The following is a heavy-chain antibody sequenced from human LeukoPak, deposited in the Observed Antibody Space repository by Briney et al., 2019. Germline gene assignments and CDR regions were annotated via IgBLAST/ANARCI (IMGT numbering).Heavy chain of an antibody. Sequence: SETLSLTCTVSGGSISSGGYYWSWIRQHPGKGLEWIGYIYYSGSTNYNPSLKSRVTMSVDTSKNQFSLKLSSVTAADTAVYYCARVSYGGTYDAFDIWGQGTMVTVSS. CDR2: IYYSGST. CDR1: GGSISSGGYY. J-gene: IGHJ3*02. V-gene: IGHV4-61*08. CDR3: ARVSYGGTYDAFDI. D-gene: IGHD4-23*01.